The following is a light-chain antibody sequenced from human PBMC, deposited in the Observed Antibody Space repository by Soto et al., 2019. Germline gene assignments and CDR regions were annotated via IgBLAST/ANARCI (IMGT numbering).Light chain of an antibody. CDR2: LGS. Sequence: DIVMTQSPLSLPVTPGEPASISCRSSQSLLHSNGYNYLDWFLQKPGQSQQLLIYLGSEQASGVPDRFRGSGSGTDFTLKISRVEAEDVGVYYCMQDLQTPWPFGQGTKVEIK. CDR1: QSLLHSNGYNY. V-gene: IGKV2-28*01. CDR3: MQDLQTPWP. J-gene: IGKJ1*01.